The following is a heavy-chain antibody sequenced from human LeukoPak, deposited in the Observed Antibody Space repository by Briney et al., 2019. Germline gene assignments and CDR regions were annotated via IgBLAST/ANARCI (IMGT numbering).Heavy chain of an antibody. J-gene: IGHJ4*02. V-gene: IGHV3-74*01. CDR2: IRGDGTST. CDR1: GFTFSSHW. CDR3: ARDGLPAAAEY. Sequence: GGSLRLSCAVSGFTFSSHWMRWVRQAPGKELVWVSHIRGDGTSTNYADSVKGRFTISRDNAKNTLFLQMNSLRVEDTAVYYWARDGLPAAAEYWSQGTLVTVSS. D-gene: IGHD2-2*01.